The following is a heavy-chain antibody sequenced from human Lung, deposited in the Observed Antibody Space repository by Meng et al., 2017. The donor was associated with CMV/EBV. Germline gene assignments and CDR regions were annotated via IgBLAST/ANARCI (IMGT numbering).Heavy chain of an antibody. CDR3: VQTFGGNLDYFDY. CDR1: GVTFSRYG. J-gene: IGHJ4*02. V-gene: IGHV3-30*02. D-gene: IGHD3-16*01. Sequence: GGSXRLXCAVSGVTFSRYGMHWVRQAPGKGLEWVAFIRNDATHKFYADSVKGRFSISRDNSKNTLFLQMSPLRVEDTAVYYCVQTFGGNLDYFDYWGQGTLVTVSS. CDR2: IRNDATHK.